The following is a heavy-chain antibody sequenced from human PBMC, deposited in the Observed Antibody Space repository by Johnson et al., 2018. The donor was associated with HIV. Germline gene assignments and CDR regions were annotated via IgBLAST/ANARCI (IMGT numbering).Heavy chain of an antibody. Sequence: VQLVESGGALVQPGGSMRLSCAASGFTVSSNYMSWVRQAPGKGLEWVSVIYSGGSTYYADSVKGRFTISRDNSKNTLYLQMNSLRPEDTAVYYCARGPATITSLGLLFALDVWAQGTMVIVSS. CDR2: IYSGGST. J-gene: IGHJ3*01. CDR3: ARGPATITSLGLLFALDV. V-gene: IGHV3-66*01. D-gene: IGHD4-11*01. CDR1: GFTVSSNY.